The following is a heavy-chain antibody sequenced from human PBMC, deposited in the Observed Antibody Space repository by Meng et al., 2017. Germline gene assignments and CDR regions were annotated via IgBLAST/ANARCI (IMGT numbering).Heavy chain of an antibody. CDR1: GFTFSDYY. J-gene: IGHJ6*02. CDR3: APGGYYDSSGYPDYYYYGMDV. Sequence: GESLKISCAASGFTFSDYYMSWIRQAPGKGLEWVSYISSSGSTIYYADSVKGRFTISRDNAKNSLYLQMNSLRAEDTAVYYCAPGGYYDSSGYPDYYYYGMDVWGQGTTVTVSS. V-gene: IGHV3-11*01. D-gene: IGHD3-22*01. CDR2: ISSSGSTI.